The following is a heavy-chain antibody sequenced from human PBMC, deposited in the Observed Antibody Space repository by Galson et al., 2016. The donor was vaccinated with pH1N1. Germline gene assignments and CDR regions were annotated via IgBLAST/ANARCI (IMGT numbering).Heavy chain of an antibody. Sequence: SESLSLTCALYGGSFSGHYWSWIRQSPGKGLEWIGEISHSGRSDYNPSLEGRVTVSIDTSRNQFSLNLMSVAAAETAVYYCARHSTSGFPGIEVAARRRPFDIWGPGTMVIVSS. J-gene: IGHJ3*02. D-gene: IGHD6-19*01. CDR2: ISHSGRS. V-gene: IGHV4-34*01. CDR1: GGSFSGHY. CDR3: ARHSTSGFPGIEVAARRRPFDI.